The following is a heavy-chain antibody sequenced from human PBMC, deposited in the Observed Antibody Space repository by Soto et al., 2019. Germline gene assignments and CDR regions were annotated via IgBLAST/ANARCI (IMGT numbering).Heavy chain of an antibody. V-gene: IGHV4-30-2*01. CDR1: GGSISSGGYS. J-gene: IGHJ4*02. D-gene: IGHD6-13*01. CDR2: IYHSGST. Sequence: SETLSLTCAVSGGSISSGGYSWSWIRQPPGKGLEWIGYIYHSGSTYYNPSLKSRVTISVDRSKNQFSLKLSSVTAADTAVYYGSRASVAAADFDFWGQGPLVTVFS. CDR3: SRASVAAADFDF.